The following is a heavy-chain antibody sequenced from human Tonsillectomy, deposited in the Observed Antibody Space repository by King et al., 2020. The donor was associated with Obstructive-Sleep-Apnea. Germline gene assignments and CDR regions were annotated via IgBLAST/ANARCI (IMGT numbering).Heavy chain of an antibody. CDR1: GGSISSGGYY. V-gene: IGHV4-31*03. CDR2: IYYSGNT. CDR3: ARDNRAAAGTWHSQSKFDY. J-gene: IGHJ4*02. Sequence: VQLQESGPGLVKPSQTLSLTCTVSGGSISSGGYYWSWIHQHPGKGLEWIGYIYYSGNTYYNPSLKSRVTISADTSKNQFSLKLSSVTAADTAVYYCARDNRAAAGTWHSQSKFDYWGQGTLVTVSS. D-gene: IGHD6-13*01.